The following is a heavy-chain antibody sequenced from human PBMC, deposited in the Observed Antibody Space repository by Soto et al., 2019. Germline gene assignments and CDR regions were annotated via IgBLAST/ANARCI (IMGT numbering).Heavy chain of an antibody. CDR2: IYSGGST. D-gene: IGHD3-9*01. CDR3: ARDQGGYPYDIPPNDAFDI. CDR1: GFTVSSNY. J-gene: IGHJ3*02. V-gene: IGHV3-66*01. Sequence: GGSLRLSCAASGFTVSSNYMSWVRQAPGKGLEWVSVIYSGGSTYYADSVKGRFTISRDNSKNTLYLQMNSLRAEDTAVYYCARDQGGYPYDIPPNDAFDIWGQGTMVTVSS.